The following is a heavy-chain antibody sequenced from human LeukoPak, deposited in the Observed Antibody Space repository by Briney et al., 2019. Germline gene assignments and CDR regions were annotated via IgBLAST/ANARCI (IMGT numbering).Heavy chain of an antibody. V-gene: IGHV7-4-1*02. Sequence: ASVKLSCKASGYTLTGYYMHWVRQAPGQGLEWMGWINTNTEKSTYAPGFTGRYVFSLDNSVNTAYLQISSLKAEDTALYYCATGGGYRFAYWGQGTLVTVSS. D-gene: IGHD6-25*01. J-gene: IGHJ4*02. CDR2: INTNTEKS. CDR3: ATGGGYRFAY. CDR1: GYTLTGYY.